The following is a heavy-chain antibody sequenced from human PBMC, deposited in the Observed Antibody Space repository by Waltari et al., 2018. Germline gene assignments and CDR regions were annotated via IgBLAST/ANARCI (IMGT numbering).Heavy chain of an antibody. D-gene: IGHD5-12*01. Sequence: QLQLQESGPGLVKPSETLSLTCTVSGGSISSSSYYWGWIRQPPGKGLEWIGSIYYSGSTYDNPSLKSRVTISVDTSKNQFSLELSSVTAADTAVYYCASPRDGYNHFDYWGQGTLVTVSS. CDR1: GGSISSSSYY. J-gene: IGHJ4*02. CDR2: IYYSGST. CDR3: ASPRDGYNHFDY. V-gene: IGHV4-39*01.